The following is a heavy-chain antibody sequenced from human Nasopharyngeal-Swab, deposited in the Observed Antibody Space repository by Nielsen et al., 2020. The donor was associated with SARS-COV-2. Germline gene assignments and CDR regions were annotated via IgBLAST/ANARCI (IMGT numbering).Heavy chain of an antibody. V-gene: IGHV3-11*03. CDR3: AKTVKWAFDI. J-gene: IGHJ3*02. CDR1: GFTFSDYY. Sequence: GESLKISCAASGFTFSDYYMSWIRQAPGKGLEWVSYISSSSSYTNYADSVKGRFTISRDNAKNSLYLQMNSLRAEDTALYHCAKTVKWAFDIWGQGTMVTVSS. D-gene: IGHD1-26*01. CDR2: ISSSSSYT.